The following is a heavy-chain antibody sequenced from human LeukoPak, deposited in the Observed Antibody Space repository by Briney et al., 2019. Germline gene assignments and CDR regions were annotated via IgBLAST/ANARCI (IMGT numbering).Heavy chain of an antibody. CDR2: IVGDSSSI. D-gene: IGHD1-7*01. CDR1: GFTFSKYA. CDR3: AKVAIAGNSVWDYFEY. V-gene: IGHV3-23*01. Sequence: LPGGSLRLSCAASGFTFSKYAMNWVRQAPGKGLELVSGIVGDSSSIFYEDSVRGRFTISRDNSKNTLYLQMNSLRAEDTAVYYCAKVAIAGNSVWDYFEYWGQGDLVTVSS. J-gene: IGHJ4*02.